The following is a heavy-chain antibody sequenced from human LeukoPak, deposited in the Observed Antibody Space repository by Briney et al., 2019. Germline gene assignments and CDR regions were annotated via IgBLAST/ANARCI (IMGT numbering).Heavy chain of an antibody. D-gene: IGHD6-6*01. J-gene: IGHJ6*03. CDR1: GYTLTELS. V-gene: IGHV1-24*01. CDR2: FDPEDGET. Sequence: GASVKVSCKVSGYTLTELSMHWVRQAPGKGLEWMGGFDPEDGETIYAQKFQGRVTMTEDTSTDTAYMELSSLRSEDTAVYYCATGVPYSSSSGGYYYYYMDVWGKGTTVTVSS. CDR3: ATGVPYSSSSGGYYYYYMDV.